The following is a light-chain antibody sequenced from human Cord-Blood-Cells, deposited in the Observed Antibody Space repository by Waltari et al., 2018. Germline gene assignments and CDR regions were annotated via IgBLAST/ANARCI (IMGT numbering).Light chain of an antibody. Sequence: QSALTQPPSASGSPGQSVTISCTGTSSDVGGNNYVSWYQHHPGKAPKLMIYEFSKRPSGVADRFAGSKSGNTASLTVSGLQAEDEADYYCSSYAGSNNYVVFGGGTKLTVL. J-gene: IGLJ2*01. CDR3: SSYAGSNNYVV. V-gene: IGLV2-8*01. CDR2: EFS. CDR1: SSDVGGNNY.